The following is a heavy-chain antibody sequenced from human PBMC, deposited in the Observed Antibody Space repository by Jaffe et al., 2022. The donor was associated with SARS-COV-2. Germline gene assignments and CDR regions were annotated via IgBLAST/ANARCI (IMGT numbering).Heavy chain of an antibody. CDR1: GFIFSDYY. CDR3: ARGGKRWLKYFDY. D-gene: IGHD2-15*01. CDR2: ISSSGNSI. Sequence: QMQLVESGGGLVKPGGSLRLSCVASGFIFSDYYMSWIRQTPGKGLEWVSYISSSGNSIYYADSVKGRFTISRDDAKNSVYLQMNSLRAEDTAVYYCARGGKRWLKYFDYWGQGTLVTVSS. J-gene: IGHJ4*02. V-gene: IGHV3-11*01.